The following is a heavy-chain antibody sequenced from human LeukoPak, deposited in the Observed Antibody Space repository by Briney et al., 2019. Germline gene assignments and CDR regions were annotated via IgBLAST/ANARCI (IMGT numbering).Heavy chain of an antibody. D-gene: IGHD6-19*01. CDR3: VTQISGWVY. V-gene: IGHV3-64D*06. J-gene: IGHJ4*02. Sequence: GGSLRLSCSASGFTFATFVMHWVRQAPGKGLEYVSGISGNGARTYNADFVKGRFTISRDNPKNTLFLQMTRLRADDTAVYYCVTQISGWVYWGQGTLVTVSS. CDR2: ISGNGART. CDR1: GFTFATFV.